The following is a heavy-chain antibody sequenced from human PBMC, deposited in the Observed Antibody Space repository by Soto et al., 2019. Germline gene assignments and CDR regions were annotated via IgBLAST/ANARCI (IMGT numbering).Heavy chain of an antibody. V-gene: IGHV3-48*01. Sequence: GGSLRVSCAASGFTFSSYSMNWVRQAPGKGLEWVSYISSSSSTIYYADSVKGRFTISRDNAKNSLYLQMNSLRAEDTAVYYCARDPWGYYYYMDVWGKGTTVPVSS. CDR2: ISSSSSTI. J-gene: IGHJ6*03. CDR1: GFTFSSYS. D-gene: IGHD3-16*01. CDR3: ARDPWGYYYYMDV.